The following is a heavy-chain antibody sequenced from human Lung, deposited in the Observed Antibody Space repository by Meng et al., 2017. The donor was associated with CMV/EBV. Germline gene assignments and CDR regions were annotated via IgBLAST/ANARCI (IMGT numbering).Heavy chain of an antibody. CDR3: ARAAARPSDWFDP. CDR1: GFSLSTSGVG. D-gene: IGHD6-6*01. V-gene: IGHV2-5*02. Sequence: QITWKGSGPTLGKPTQPLTLTCTFSGFSLSTSGVGVGWIRQSPGKALECLAIIYGDDEKRYSPSLESRLTVTKDTSKNQVVLTMTNMVPVDTATYYCARAAARPSDWFDPWGQGTLVTVSS. CDR2: IYGDDEK. J-gene: IGHJ5*02.